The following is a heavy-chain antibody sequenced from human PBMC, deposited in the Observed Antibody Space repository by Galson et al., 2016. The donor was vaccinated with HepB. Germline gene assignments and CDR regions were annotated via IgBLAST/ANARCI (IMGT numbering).Heavy chain of an antibody. V-gene: IGHV5-51*01. D-gene: IGHD1-26*01. CDR3: ARRRDTASSARYFDY. Sequence: QSGAEVKKPGESLEISYKGSGYSFTSYWIAWVRQMPGKGLEWMGIIYPGDSDTRYSPSFQGQVTISVDKSISTAYLQWSSLKASDTAMYFCARRRDTASSARYFDYWAQGTLVTVSS. J-gene: IGHJ4*02. CDR2: IYPGDSDT. CDR1: GYSFTSYW.